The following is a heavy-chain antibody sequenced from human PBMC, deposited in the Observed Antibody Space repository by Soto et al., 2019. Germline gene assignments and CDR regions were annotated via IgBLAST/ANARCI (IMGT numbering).Heavy chain of an antibody. CDR2: INHSGST. D-gene: IGHD2-15*01. V-gene: IGHV4-34*01. J-gene: IGHJ6*02. Sequence: ETLSLTCAVDGWPFSGYYWGWIREPPGNGLEWRGEINHSGSTNYNPSLKSRVTISVDTSKNQFSLKLSSVSAAYTAVCYCARVLVVDQFVPDYYYYGMDVWGQGTMVTVSS. CDR1: GWPFSGYY. CDR3: ARVLVVDQFVPDYYYYGMDV.